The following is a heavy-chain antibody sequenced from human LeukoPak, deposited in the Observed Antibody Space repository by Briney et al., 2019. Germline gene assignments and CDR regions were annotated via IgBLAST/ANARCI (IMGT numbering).Heavy chain of an antibody. CDR1: GYTFTSYG. D-gene: IGHD5-18*01. V-gene: IGHV1-18*01. Sequence: ASVKVSCKASGYTFTSYGISWVRQAPGQGLEGMGWISAYNGNTNYAQKLQGRVTMTTDTSTSTAYMELRSLRSDDTAVYYCARAGYSYGDYYFDYWGQGTLVTVSS. CDR2: ISAYNGNT. CDR3: ARAGYSYGDYYFDY. J-gene: IGHJ4*02.